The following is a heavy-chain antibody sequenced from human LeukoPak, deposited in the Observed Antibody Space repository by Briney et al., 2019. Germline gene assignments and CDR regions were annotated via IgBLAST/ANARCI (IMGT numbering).Heavy chain of an antibody. D-gene: IGHD3-22*01. CDR1: GFTFSSYS. V-gene: IGHV3-21*01. CDR2: ISSNNYI. Sequence: GGSLRLSCAASGFTFSSYSMNWVRQAPGRGLEWVSSISSNNYIYYAESVKGRFTISRDNAQNSLYLQMNSLRAEDTAVYYCARDLHFYDSRGSGFDYWGQGTLVTVSS. CDR3: ARDLHFYDSRGSGFDY. J-gene: IGHJ4*02.